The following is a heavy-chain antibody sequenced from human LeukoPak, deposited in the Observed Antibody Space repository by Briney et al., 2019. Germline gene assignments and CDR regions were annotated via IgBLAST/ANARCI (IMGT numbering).Heavy chain of an antibody. D-gene: IGHD2-15*01. Sequence: GGSLRLSCAASGFTFRNYYMIWVRQAPGKGLEWVSSISTSSSQKNYADSVKGRFSISRDNAKNSLYLQMNSLRAEDTAVYYCARGCSGGSCYSDYYYYYMDVWGKGTTVTISS. CDR1: GFTFRNYY. CDR3: ARGCSGGSCYSDYYYYYMDV. V-gene: IGHV3-21*01. J-gene: IGHJ6*03. CDR2: ISTSSSQK.